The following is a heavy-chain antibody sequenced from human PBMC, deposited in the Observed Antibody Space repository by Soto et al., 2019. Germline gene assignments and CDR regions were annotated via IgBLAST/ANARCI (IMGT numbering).Heavy chain of an antibody. CDR3: ARHEQFYYRFYGMDV. CDR2: IDPGIINPTDSDI. Sequence: GQPLKISGETSGYSFTTFWLAWVRQRPGKGLELMGIIDPGIINPTDSDIRYSPSFQGRVTISADRSINTAYLQWSSLEASDTATYYCARHEQFYYRFYGMDVWGQGTTVTVSS. V-gene: IGHV5-51*01. CDR1: GYSFTTFW. J-gene: IGHJ6*02. D-gene: IGHD3-22*01.